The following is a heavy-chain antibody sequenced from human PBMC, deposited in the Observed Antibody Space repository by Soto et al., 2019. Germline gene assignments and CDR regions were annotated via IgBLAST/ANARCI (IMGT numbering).Heavy chain of an antibody. CDR3: ARARREYDILTGYGLFDY. D-gene: IGHD3-9*01. V-gene: IGHV1-46*03. J-gene: IGHJ4*02. CDR2: INPSGGST. CDR1: GYTFTSYY. Sequence: ASVKVSCRESGYTFTSYYMHWVRQAPGQGLEWMGIINPSGGSTSYAQKFQGRVTMTRDTSTSTVYMELSSLRSEDTAVYYCARARREYDILTGYGLFDYWGQGTLVTVSS.